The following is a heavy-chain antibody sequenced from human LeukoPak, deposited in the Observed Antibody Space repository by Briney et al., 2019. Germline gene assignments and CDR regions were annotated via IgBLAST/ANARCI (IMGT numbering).Heavy chain of an antibody. CDR3: AKSIVGVSGFGY. V-gene: IGHV3-23*01. J-gene: IGHJ4*02. CDR2: LSASGGST. D-gene: IGHD1-26*01. CDR1: GFTVSSYA. Sequence: TGGSLRLSCAASGFTVSSYAMSWVRQAPGKGLEWVSALSASGGSTYHADSVKGRFSISRDNSKNTLYLQMSSLRAEDTAVYYCAKSIVGVSGFGYWGQGALVTVSS.